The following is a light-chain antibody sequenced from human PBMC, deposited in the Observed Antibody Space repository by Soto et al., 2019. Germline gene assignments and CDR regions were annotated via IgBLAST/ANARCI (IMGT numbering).Light chain of an antibody. Sequence: DLVMTQSPLSLPVTPGEPASISCRSSQSLLHTNGKKYMDWYLQKPGQSPQLLIYLGSNRASGVPDRFSGSGSGTDFSLKISRVEAEDVGVYYCMQALQTPITFGQGTRLEIK. J-gene: IGKJ5*01. CDR3: MQALQTPIT. V-gene: IGKV2-28*01. CDR2: LGS. CDR1: QSLLHTNGKKY.